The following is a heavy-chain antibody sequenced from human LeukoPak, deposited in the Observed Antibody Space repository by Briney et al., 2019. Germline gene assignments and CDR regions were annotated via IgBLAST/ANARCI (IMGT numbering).Heavy chain of an antibody. CDR2: IIYSGTT. V-gene: IGHV4-39*01. J-gene: IGHJ4*02. CDR1: GGSISCSNYY. CDR3: ARDFGDHRIDY. D-gene: IGHD4-17*01. Sequence: SETLSLTCTVSGGSISCSNYYWGWVRQSPEKGLEWIGSIIYSGTTHYDPSLRSRVTISVDTSKSQFSLRLTSVTAADTAVYYCARDFGDHRIDYWGQGTLVTVSS.